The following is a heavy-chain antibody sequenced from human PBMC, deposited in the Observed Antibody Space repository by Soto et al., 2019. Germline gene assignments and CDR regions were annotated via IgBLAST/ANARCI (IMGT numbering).Heavy chain of an antibody. V-gene: IGHV4-30-4*01. CDR2: IYYSGST. CDR3: AGHPVIDLHFDS. J-gene: IGHJ4*02. CDR1: GGSISSGDYY. D-gene: IGHD2-21*01. Sequence: PSETLSLTCTVSGGSISSGDYYWSWIRQPPGKGLEWIGYIYYSGSTYYNPSLKSRVTISVDTSKNQFSLKLSSVTAADTAVYYCAGHPVIDLHFDSWGQGTLVTVSS.